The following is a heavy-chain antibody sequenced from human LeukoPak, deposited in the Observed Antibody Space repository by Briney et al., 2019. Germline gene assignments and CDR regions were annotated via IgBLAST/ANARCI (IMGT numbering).Heavy chain of an antibody. V-gene: IGHV3-23*01. CDR1: GFTFTSYA. D-gene: IGHD2-15*01. CDR3: AKATLPTCGGARCYYFDN. Sequence: GGSLRLSCAASGFTFTSYAMSWGRETAGEVLEWVSTFSGGVDTTYYAVSVRGCFTISRDNSKNTLDLQMNSLGDEDTAVYYCAKATLPTCGGARCYYFDNWGQGTLVTVSS. CDR2: FSGGVDTT. J-gene: IGHJ4*02.